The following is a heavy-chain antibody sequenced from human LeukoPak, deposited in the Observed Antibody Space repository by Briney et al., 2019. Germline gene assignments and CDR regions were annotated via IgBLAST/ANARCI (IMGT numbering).Heavy chain of an antibody. V-gene: IGHV3-23*01. CDR3: VKGGSSGYRWFDP. Sequence: PGGSLRLSCAASGFTFNTYAMTWVRQAPGKGLEWVSSISNSGGSTYYADSVKGRFTISRDNYKNTLYLQMNSLRAEDTAVYYCVKGGSSGYRWFDPWGQGTLVTVSS. CDR1: GFTFNTYA. CDR2: ISNSGGST. J-gene: IGHJ5*02. D-gene: IGHD3-22*01.